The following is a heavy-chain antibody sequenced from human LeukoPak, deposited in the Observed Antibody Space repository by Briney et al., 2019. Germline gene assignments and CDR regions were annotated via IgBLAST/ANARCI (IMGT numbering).Heavy chain of an antibody. J-gene: IGHJ1*01. Sequence: GGSLRLSCAASGFTFSSYGMHWVRQAPGKGLEWVAVISYDGSNKYYADSVKGRFTISRDNSKNTLYLQMNSLRAEDTAVYYCARTEGLHAYFQHWGQGTLVTVSS. CDR1: GFTFSSYG. CDR3: ARTEGLHAYFQH. D-gene: IGHD2-15*01. V-gene: IGHV3-30*19. CDR2: ISYDGSNK.